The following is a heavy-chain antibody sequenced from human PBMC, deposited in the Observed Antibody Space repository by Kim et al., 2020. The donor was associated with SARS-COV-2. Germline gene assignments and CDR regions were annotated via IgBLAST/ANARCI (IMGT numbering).Heavy chain of an antibody. Sequence: SETLSLTCTVSGGSISSYYWSWIRQPPRKGLDWIGYIYYSGSTNYNPSLKSRVTISVDTPKNQFSLKLSSVTASDTAVYYCASVRMLLYVNWFDPWGQGTLVTVSS. CDR2: IYYSGST. V-gene: IGHV4-59*13. CDR3: ASVRMLLYVNWFDP. J-gene: IGHJ5*02. D-gene: IGHD2-15*01. CDR1: GGSISSYY.